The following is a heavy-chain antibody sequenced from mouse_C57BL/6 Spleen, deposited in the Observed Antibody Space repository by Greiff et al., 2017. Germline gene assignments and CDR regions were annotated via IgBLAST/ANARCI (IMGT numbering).Heavy chain of an antibody. CDR3: AAREDSPYAMDY. Sequence: QVQLQQSGAELVKPGASVKLSCKASGYTFTEYSIHWVKQRSGQGLEWIGWFYPGSGSTNYNEKFKDQATLTADTSSSTVYLELSSLTSDGAAVYVYAAREDSPYAMDYWGQGTSVTVSS. V-gene: IGHV1-62-2*01. CDR2: FYPGSGST. J-gene: IGHJ4*01. CDR1: GYTFTEYS.